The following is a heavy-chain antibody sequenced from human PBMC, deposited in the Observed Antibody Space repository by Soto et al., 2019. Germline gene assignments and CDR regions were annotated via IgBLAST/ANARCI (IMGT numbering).Heavy chain of an antibody. Sequence: QVQLVQSGAEVKKPWASVKVSCKASGYTFTSYGISWVRQAPGQGLEGMGWISAYNGNTNYAQKLQGRVTMTTDTYTRTAYMELRSLRSDDTAVYYCARDRSDYYGSGSYYIPISYYYYYGMDFWGQGTTVTVSS. V-gene: IGHV1-18*01. J-gene: IGHJ6*02. CDR1: GYTFTSYG. CDR3: ARDRSDYYGSGSYYIPISYYYYYGMDF. D-gene: IGHD3-10*01. CDR2: ISAYNGNT.